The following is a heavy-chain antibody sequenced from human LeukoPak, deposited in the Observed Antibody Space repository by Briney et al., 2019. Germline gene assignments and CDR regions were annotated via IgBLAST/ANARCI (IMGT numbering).Heavy chain of an antibody. D-gene: IGHD4-17*01. Sequence: PGGSLRLSCAASGLTVSRNYMSWVRQAPGKGLEWVSVIYSGGNTYYADSVKGRFTISRDNSKNTLYLQMNSLRVEDTAVYYCARVSGDYTYYFDYWGQGTLVTVSS. CDR1: GLTVSRNY. CDR3: ARVSGDYTYYFDY. V-gene: IGHV3-66*01. J-gene: IGHJ4*02. CDR2: IYSGGNT.